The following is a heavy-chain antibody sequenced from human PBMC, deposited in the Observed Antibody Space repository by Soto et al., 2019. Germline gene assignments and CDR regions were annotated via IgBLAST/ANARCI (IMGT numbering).Heavy chain of an antibody. D-gene: IGHD3-16*02. CDR2: INPNSGGT. CDR1: GYTFTGYY. Sequence: GASVKVSCKASGYTFTGYYMHWVRQAPGQGLEWMGWINPNSGGTNYAQKFQGWVTMTRDTSISTAYMELSRLRSDDTAVYYCAREDYDYIWGSYRRSYYFDYWGQGTLVTVSS. CDR3: AREDYDYIWGSYRRSYYFDY. J-gene: IGHJ4*02. V-gene: IGHV1-2*04.